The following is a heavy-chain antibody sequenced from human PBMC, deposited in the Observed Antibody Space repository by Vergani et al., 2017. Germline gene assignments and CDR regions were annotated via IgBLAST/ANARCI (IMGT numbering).Heavy chain of an antibody. V-gene: IGHV1-2*02. Sequence: QVQLVQSGAEVKKPGAAVKVSCKASGYYFTDNYLHWVRQAPGQGLEWMGRITPQNGGTQYAEKFKGRVTMTRETSITTAYMELTRLTSDDTAVYYCTRGWYYDSIAYWAYWGQGTLVTVSS. J-gene: IGHJ4*02. D-gene: IGHD3-22*01. CDR2: ITPQNGGT. CDR1: GYYFTDNY. CDR3: TRGWYYDSIAYWAY.